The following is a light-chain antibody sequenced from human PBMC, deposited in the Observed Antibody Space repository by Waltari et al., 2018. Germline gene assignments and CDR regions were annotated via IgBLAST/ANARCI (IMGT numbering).Light chain of an antibody. CDR2: AAS. Sequence: DISVNQAPSYPFASVGGRVTTTCRASQSISSYLNWYQQKPGQAPKLLIYAASSWQSGVPARFSGSGSGTDFTLTISSLQPEDFAAYYCQQSYSTPSTFGQGTRLEIK. CDR1: QSISSY. CDR3: QQSYSTPST. J-gene: IGKJ5*01. V-gene: IGKV1-39*01.